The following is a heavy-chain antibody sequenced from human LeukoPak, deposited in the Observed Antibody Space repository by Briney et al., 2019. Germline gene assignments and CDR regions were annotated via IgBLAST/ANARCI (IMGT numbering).Heavy chain of an antibody. CDR3: ARGSPGITSLYYFDY. CDR1: GGSISSYF. J-gene: IGHJ4*02. V-gene: IGHV4-59*01. D-gene: IGHD3-10*01. Sequence: SGTLSLTCTVSGGSISSYFWSWIRQPPGKGLEWIGYIYYSGSTNYNPSLKSRVTISVDTSKNQFSLKLSSVTAADTAVYYCARGSPGITSLYYFDYWGQGTLVTVSS. CDR2: IYYSGST.